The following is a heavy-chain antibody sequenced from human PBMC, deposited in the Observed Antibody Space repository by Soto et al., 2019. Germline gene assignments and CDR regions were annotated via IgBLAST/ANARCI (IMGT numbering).Heavy chain of an antibody. D-gene: IGHD5-18*01. CDR3: TITAMINRDSSTSFDY. V-gene: IGHV3-15*01. J-gene: IGHJ4*02. Sequence: GSLRPSCAASGLTFSNVWMTWVRQAPGNGLEWVGRIKSKSDGETADVAAPVKARFTISRDDSKNTVFLEMNSLKSEDTALYYCTITAMINRDSSTSFDYWGRGTQVTVSS. CDR2: IKSKSDGETA. CDR1: GLTFSNVW.